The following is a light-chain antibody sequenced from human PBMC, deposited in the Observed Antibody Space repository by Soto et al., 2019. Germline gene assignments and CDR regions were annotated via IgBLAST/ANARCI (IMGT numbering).Light chain of an antibody. CDR3: SSYRRTTFPHVV. Sequence: QSALTQPASVSGSPGQSITISCTGTSSDIGAVDFVSWYQHHPDKTPKLIIFEVTYRPTGISHRFSASKSGNTASLTISGLEAEDEAFYYCSSYRRTTFPHVVFGGGTKLTVL. CDR1: SSDIGAVDF. J-gene: IGLJ2*01. V-gene: IGLV2-14*01. CDR2: EVT.